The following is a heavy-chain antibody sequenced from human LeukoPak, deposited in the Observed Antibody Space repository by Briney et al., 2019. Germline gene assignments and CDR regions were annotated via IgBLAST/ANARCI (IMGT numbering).Heavy chain of an antibody. D-gene: IGHD4-17*01. CDR2: INHSGST. CDR1: GGSFSGYY. CDR3: ARGLGYGDYWYYYYYMDV. V-gene: IGHV4-34*01. J-gene: IGHJ6*03. Sequence: SETLSLTCAVYGGSFSGYYWSWIRQPPGKGLEWIGEINHSGSTNYNPSLKSRVTISVDTSKNQFSLKLSSVTAADTAVYYCARGLGYGDYWYYYYYMDVWGKGTTVTISS.